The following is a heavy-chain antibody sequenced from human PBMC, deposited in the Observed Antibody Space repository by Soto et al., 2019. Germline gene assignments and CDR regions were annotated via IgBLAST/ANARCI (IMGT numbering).Heavy chain of an antibody. J-gene: IGHJ6*02. CDR2: IRAYNGNT. D-gene: IGHD5-18*01. Sequence: GASVKVSCKASGYTFTSYGISWVRQAPGQGLEWMGWIRAYNGNTNYAQKLQSRVTMTTDTSTSTAYMELRSLRSDDTAVYYCAREGYSYGPPHYYYYGMDVWGQGTTVTVSS. CDR1: GYTFTSYG. CDR3: AREGYSYGPPHYYYYGMDV. V-gene: IGHV1-18*04.